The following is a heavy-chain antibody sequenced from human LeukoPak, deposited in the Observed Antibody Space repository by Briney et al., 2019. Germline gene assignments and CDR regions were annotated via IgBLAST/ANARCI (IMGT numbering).Heavy chain of an antibody. Sequence: GGSLRLSCAASGFTFSSHNMNWVRQAPGKGLKWVSSISNNNSHIYYADSMKGRFTISRDNAKNSLFLQMNSLRAGDTAVYYCASNHYYDSSGYYREHYYFDYWGQGTLVTVSS. V-gene: IGHV3-21*01. J-gene: IGHJ4*02. CDR2: ISNNNSHI. CDR3: ASNHYYDSSGYYREHYYFDY. CDR1: GFTFSSHN. D-gene: IGHD3-22*01.